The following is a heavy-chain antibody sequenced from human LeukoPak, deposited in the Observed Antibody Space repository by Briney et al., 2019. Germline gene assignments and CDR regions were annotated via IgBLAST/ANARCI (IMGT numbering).Heavy chain of an antibody. J-gene: IGHJ4*02. CDR2: IIPIFGTT. CDR1: GGTFSNFA. Sequence: SVKVSCKASGGTFSNFAISWVRQAPGQGLEWMGGIIPIFGTTNYAQNFQGRVTITADESTSTAYMELSSLKSEDTAVYYCARGGRFLEWFPLDYWGQGTLVTVSS. D-gene: IGHD3-3*01. V-gene: IGHV1-69*13. CDR3: ARGGRFLEWFPLDY.